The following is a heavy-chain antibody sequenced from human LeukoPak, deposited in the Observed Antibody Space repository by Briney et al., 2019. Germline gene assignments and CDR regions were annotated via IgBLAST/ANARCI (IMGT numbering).Heavy chain of an antibody. D-gene: IGHD6-19*01. J-gene: IGHJ4*02. CDR2: ISSSSSYI. CDR1: GFTFNSYS. CDR3: ARTAVAGTILYYFDY. V-gene: IGHV3-21*01. Sequence: PGGSLRLSCAASGFTFNSYSMNWVRHAPGKGLELVSSISSSSSYIYYADSVKGRFTISRDNAKNSLYLQMNSLRAEDTAVYYCARTAVAGTILYYFDYWGQGTLVTVSS.